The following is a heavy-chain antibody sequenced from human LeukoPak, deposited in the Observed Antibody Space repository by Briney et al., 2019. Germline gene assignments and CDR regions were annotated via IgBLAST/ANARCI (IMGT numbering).Heavy chain of an antibody. J-gene: IGHJ6*04. Sequence: GSLRLSCAASGFTFSSYAMSWVRQAPGKGLEWVAVIPYDGSNKYYADSVKGRFTISRDNSKNTLYLQMNSLRAEDTAVYYCAKAGHYYGSGSYYSASLGYYGMDVWGKGTTVTVSS. CDR1: GFTFSSYA. CDR3: AKAGHYYGSGSYYSASLGYYGMDV. CDR2: IPYDGSNK. V-gene: IGHV3-30*18. D-gene: IGHD3-10*01.